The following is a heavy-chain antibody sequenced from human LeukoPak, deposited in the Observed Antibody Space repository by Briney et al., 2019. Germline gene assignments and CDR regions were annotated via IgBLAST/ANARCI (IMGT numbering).Heavy chain of an antibody. D-gene: IGHD6-13*01. Sequence: GGSLTLSCAASGFTVSSNYMSWVRQAPGKGLEWVSVIYSGGRTYYADSVKGRFTISRDNSKNTLNLQMNSLRAEDTAVYYCARPIPADAGAFDIWGQGTMVTVSS. CDR3: ARPIPADAGAFDI. CDR1: GFTVSSNY. J-gene: IGHJ3*02. CDR2: IYSGGRT. V-gene: IGHV3-66*04.